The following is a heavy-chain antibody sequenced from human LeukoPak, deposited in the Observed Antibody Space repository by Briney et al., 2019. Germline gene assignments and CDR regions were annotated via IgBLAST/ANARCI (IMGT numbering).Heavy chain of an antibody. V-gene: IGHV3-30*18. J-gene: IGHJ4*02. D-gene: IGHD6-13*01. CDR1: GSPSSRYA. CDR2: ISYDGSNK. CDR3: AKELAAAGTDY. Sequence: GTSRPSFLASGSPSSRYARHGAPRDQGKGWGWVAVISYDGSNKYYAGSVKGRFTISRENSKNTLYLQMNSRRAEDTAVYYCAKELAAAGTDYWGQGTLVTVSS.